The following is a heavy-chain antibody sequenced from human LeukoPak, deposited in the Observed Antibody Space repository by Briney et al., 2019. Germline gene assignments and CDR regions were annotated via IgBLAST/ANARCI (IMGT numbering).Heavy chain of an antibody. CDR2: ISYDGSNK. V-gene: IGHV3-30*14. D-gene: IGHD3-16*02. CDR3: AREEHYRRYFAL. J-gene: IGHJ2*01. CDR1: GFTFSSYA. Sequence: GRSLRLSRAASGFTFSSYAMHWVRQVPGKGLEWVAVISYDGSNKYYADSVKGRFTISRDNSKNTLYLQMNTLRAEDTAVYFCAREEHYRRYFALWGRGTLVTVSS.